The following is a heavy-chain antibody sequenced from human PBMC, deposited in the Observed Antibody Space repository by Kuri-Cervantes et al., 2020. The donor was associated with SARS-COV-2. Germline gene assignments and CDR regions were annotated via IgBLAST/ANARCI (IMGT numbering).Heavy chain of an antibody. J-gene: IGHJ5*02. CDR2: IYYSGST. CDR1: GGSISSYY. V-gene: IGHV4-59*01. CDR3: ARARRGAYCSGGSCYSSAGWFDP. Sequence: SETLSLTCNVSGGSISSYYWSWIRQPPGKGLEWIGYIYYSGSTNYNPSLKSRVTISVDTSKNQFSLKLSSVTAADTAVCYCARARRGAYCSGGSCYSSAGWFDPWGQGTVVTVSS. D-gene: IGHD2-15*01.